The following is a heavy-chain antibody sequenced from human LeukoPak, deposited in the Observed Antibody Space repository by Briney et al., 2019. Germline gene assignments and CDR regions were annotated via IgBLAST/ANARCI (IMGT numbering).Heavy chain of an antibody. J-gene: IGHJ4*02. D-gene: IGHD7-27*01. CDR2: MYHSGST. CDR3: ARGFRGDNFDY. Sequence: PSETLSLTCTVSGYSVSSGYFWGWLRQPPGKGLEWIGTMYHSGSTNYNPSLKSRVTISVDTSKNQFSLKLSSVTAADTAVYFCARGFRGDNFDYWGQGALVTVSS. V-gene: IGHV4-38-2*02. CDR1: GYSVSSGYF.